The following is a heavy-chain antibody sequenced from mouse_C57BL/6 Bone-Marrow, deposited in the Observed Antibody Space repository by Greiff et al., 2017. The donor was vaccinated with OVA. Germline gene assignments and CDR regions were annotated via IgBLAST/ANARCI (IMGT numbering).Heavy chain of an antibody. CDR2: IWSGGST. CDR1: GFSLTSYG. CDR3: SRNRLLYWYFDV. V-gene: IGHV2-2*01. Sequence: VQLQQSGPGLVQPSQSLSITCTVSGFSLTSYGVHWVRQSPGKGLEWLGVIWSGGSTDYNAAFISRLSISKDNSKSKVFFKMNSLQADDTAIYYCSRNRLLYWYFDVWGTGTTVTVSS. J-gene: IGHJ1*03. D-gene: IGHD1-2*01.